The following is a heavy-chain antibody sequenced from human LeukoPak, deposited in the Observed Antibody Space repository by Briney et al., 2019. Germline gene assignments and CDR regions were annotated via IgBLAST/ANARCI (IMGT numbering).Heavy chain of an antibody. V-gene: IGHV3-74*01. Sequence: GGSLRLSCAASGFTFTTYWMHWVRQAPGKGLVWVSHINSDGSITSYADSVKGRFTISRDDSKNTVYLQMNSLRAEDTAVYYCAKDGVSTTVTTYYFDSWGQGTLVTVSS. CDR3: AKDGVSTTVTTYYFDS. CDR2: INSDGSIT. D-gene: IGHD4-17*01. J-gene: IGHJ4*02. CDR1: GFTFTTYW.